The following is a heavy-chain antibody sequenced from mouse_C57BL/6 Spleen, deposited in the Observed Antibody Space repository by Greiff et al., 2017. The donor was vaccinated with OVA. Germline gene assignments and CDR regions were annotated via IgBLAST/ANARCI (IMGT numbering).Heavy chain of an antibody. J-gene: IGHJ4*01. V-gene: IGHV1-19*01. CDR2: INPYNGGT. Sequence: EVQLQQSGPVLVKPGASVKMSCKASGYTFTDYYMNWVKQSHGKSLEWIGVINPYNGGTSYNQKFKGKATLTVDKSSSTAYMELNSLTSEDSAVYYCARRGIYYDYDGDYYAMDYWGQGTSVTVSS. CDR1: GYTFTDYY. CDR3: ARRGIYYDYDGDYYAMDY. D-gene: IGHD2-4*01.